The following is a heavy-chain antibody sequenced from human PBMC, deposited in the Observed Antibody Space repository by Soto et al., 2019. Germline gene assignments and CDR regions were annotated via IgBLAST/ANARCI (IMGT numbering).Heavy chain of an antibody. CDR2: INAGNGNT. J-gene: IGHJ4*02. D-gene: IGHD4-17*01. CDR1: GYTFTSYA. Sequence: GASATVSCKASGYTFTSYAMNWVRQAHGQRLEWMGWINAGNGNTKYSQKFQGRVTITRDTSASTAYMELSSLRSEDTAVYYCVRDCLRCGSGYSDYWGQGTPVTVSS. V-gene: IGHV1-3*01. CDR3: VRDCLRCGSGYSDY.